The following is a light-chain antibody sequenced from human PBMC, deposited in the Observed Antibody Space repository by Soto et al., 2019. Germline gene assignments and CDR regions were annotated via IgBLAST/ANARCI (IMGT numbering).Light chain of an antibody. Sequence: EIVMTQSPGTLSLSPGERATISCRASQVIGSRYLAWYHQKSGQAPRLLIYGASTRATGIPARFSGSGSGTEFTLTISSLQSEDFAVYYCQQYSIWRTFGQGTKVEIK. CDR2: GAS. CDR3: QQYSIWRT. J-gene: IGKJ1*01. V-gene: IGKV3-15*01. CDR1: QVIGSRY.